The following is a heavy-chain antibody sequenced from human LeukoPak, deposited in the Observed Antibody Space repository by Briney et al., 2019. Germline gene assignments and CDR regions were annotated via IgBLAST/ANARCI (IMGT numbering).Heavy chain of an antibody. CDR3: ASRGLGYCSSTSCYTGGYLFDY. CDR2: IIPIFGTA. CDR1: GGTFSSYA. D-gene: IGHD2-2*02. Sequence: SVKVSCKASGGTFSSYAISWVRQAPAQGLEWMGGIIPIFGTANYAQKFQGRVTITADESTSTAYMELSSLRSEDTAVYYCASRGLGYCSSTSCYTGGYLFDYWGQGTLVTVSS. J-gene: IGHJ4*02. V-gene: IGHV1-69*01.